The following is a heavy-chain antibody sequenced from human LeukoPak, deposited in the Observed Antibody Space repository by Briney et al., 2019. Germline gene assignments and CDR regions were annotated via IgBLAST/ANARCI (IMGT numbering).Heavy chain of an antibody. CDR1: GFTFSSYS. CDR3: ARDRGGRGFTYGQALDY. D-gene: IGHD5-18*01. J-gene: IGHJ4*02. CDR2: ISSSSSYI. V-gene: IGHV3-21*04. Sequence: GGSLRLSCAASGFTFSSYSMNWVRQAPGKGLEWVSAISSSSSYIYYADSVKGRFTISRDNAKNSLYLQMNSLRAEDTAVYYCARDRGGRGFTYGQALDYRGQGTLVTVSS.